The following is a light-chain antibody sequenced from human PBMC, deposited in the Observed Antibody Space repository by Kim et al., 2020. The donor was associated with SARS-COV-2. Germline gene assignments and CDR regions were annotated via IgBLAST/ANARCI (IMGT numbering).Light chain of an antibody. Sequence: DVVMTQSPDSLAVSLGERATINCKSSQSVLYSSNNKNFLAWYQQKSGQPPRLLISWASTREFGVPDRFSGSGSGTDFTLTISSLQAEDVAVYYCQQYYTMPLTFGGGTKVEI. CDR1: QSVLYSSNNKNF. CDR3: QQYYTMPLT. V-gene: IGKV4-1*01. CDR2: WAS. J-gene: IGKJ4*01.